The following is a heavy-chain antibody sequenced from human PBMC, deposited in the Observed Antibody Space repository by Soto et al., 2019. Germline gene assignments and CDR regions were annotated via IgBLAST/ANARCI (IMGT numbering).Heavy chain of an antibody. CDR3: AREDSTTTGFDP. D-gene: IGHD1-1*01. CDR2: INPSGGST. CDR1: GYTCTNYY. V-gene: IGHV1-46*01. J-gene: IGHJ5*02. Sequence: PSAKVSCEESGYTCTNYYMHWVRQAPGQGLEWMGIINPSGGSTSYAQKFQGRVTMTRDTSTSTVYMELSSLRSEDTAVYYCAREDSTTTGFDPWGQGTLVTVSS.